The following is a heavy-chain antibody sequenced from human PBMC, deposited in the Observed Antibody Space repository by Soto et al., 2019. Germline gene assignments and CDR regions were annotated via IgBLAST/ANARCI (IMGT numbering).Heavy chain of an antibody. CDR3: AKDLGYRSGWYFDY. D-gene: IGHD6-19*01. CDR2: ISNDGNTK. CDR1: GFTFSNYN. J-gene: IGHJ4*02. Sequence: QVQLVDSGGGVVQPGRSLRLSCEASGFTFSNYNMHWVRQAPGKGLEWVTVISNDGNTKYYADSVKGRFTISRDNSRNTPYLQMNSLREEDTAVYYCAKDLGYRSGWYFDYWGQGTLVTVSS. V-gene: IGHV3-30*18.